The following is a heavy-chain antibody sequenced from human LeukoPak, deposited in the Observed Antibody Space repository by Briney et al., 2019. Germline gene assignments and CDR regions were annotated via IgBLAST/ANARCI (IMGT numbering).Heavy chain of an antibody. Sequence: GGSLSLSFTAPGLILSDSGFDWVRQAPGKGLEWVAFLRYDGRSKYYLDAVKGRFTISRDNSKNTVYLQMDSLRPEDTAVYYCAIGVNYAFDDWGQGTLVTVSS. CDR2: LRYDGRSK. J-gene: IGHJ4*02. V-gene: IGHV3-30*02. CDR1: GLILSDSG. D-gene: IGHD1-7*01. CDR3: AIGVNYAFDD.